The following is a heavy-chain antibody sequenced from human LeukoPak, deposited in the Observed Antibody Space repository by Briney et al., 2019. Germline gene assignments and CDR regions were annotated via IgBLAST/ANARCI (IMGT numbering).Heavy chain of an antibody. V-gene: IGHV3-30-3*01. CDR1: GINFNYYS. J-gene: IGHJ4*02. Sequence: GGSLRLSCVVSGINFNYYSMNWVRQAPGKGLAWVAVISYDGSNKYYADSVKGRFTISRDNSKNTLYLQMNSLRAEDTAVYYCARDLPRGYSYGFFDYWGQGTLVTVSS. D-gene: IGHD5-18*01. CDR3: ARDLPRGYSYGFFDY. CDR2: ISYDGSNK.